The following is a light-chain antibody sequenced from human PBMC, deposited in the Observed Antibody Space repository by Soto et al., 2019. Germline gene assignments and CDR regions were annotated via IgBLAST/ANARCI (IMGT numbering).Light chain of an antibody. CDR1: SSDVGGYNY. V-gene: IGLV2-8*01. Sequence: QSALTQPPSASGSPGQSVTISCTGTSSDVGGYNYVSWYQQHPGKAPKSMIYDASKRPSGVPDRFSGSKSGNTASLTVSGLQAEDEADYYCSSYAVNNNLGVFGGGTKLTVL. CDR3: SSYAVNNNLGV. CDR2: DAS. J-gene: IGLJ2*01.